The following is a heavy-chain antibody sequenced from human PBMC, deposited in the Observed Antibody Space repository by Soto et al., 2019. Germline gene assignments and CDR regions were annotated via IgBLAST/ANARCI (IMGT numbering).Heavy chain of an antibody. CDR1: GYTFSNYD. CDR2: MNPNSGNT. CDR3: ARATRTWYYDL. Sequence: QVQLEQSGAEAQKPGASVNVSCKASGYTFSNYDIQWVRQATGQGLEWMGWMNPNSGNTGYAQEFKGRVTMTRDTSITTAYMEVNSLKSEDTAVYYCARATRTWYYDLWGRGTLVTVAS. J-gene: IGHJ2*01. V-gene: IGHV1-8*01.